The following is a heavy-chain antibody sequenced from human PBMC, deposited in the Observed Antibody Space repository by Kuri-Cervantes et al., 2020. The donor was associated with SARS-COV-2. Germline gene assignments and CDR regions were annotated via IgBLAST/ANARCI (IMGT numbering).Heavy chain of an antibody. J-gene: IGHJ6*02. CDR2: IYYSGST. D-gene: IGHD3-3*01. V-gene: IGHV4-59*12. CDR1: GGSISSYY. Sequence: LRLSCTVSGGSISSYYWSWIRQPPGKGLEWIWYIYYSGSTNYNPSLKSRVTISVDTSKNQFSLKLSSVTAADTAVYYCARGQDFGGVNKHQYGMDVWGQGTTVTVSS. CDR3: ARGQDFGGVNKHQYGMDV.